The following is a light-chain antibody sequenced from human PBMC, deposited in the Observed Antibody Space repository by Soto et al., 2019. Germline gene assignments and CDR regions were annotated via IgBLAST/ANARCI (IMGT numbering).Light chain of an antibody. V-gene: IGLV2-23*02. Sequence: QSALTQPPSASGSPGQSVTISCTGTTGDIGAFNYVSWYQQRPGKAPKLMIFEVNKRPSGVSNRFSGSKSGNTASLTISGLQAEDDADYYCSSYAGNSIYVVFGGGTKLTVL. CDR1: TGDIGAFNY. CDR2: EVN. J-gene: IGLJ2*01. CDR3: SSYAGNSIYVV.